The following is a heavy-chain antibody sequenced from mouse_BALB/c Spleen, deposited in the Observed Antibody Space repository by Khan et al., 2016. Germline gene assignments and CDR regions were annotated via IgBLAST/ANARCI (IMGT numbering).Heavy chain of an antibody. V-gene: IGHV3-8*02. D-gene: IGHD2-1*01. J-gene: IGHJ2*01. CDR2: LSYSGST. CDR3: ASMVTTYYFDY. Sequence: EVQLVESGPSLVKPSQTLSLTCSVTGDSITSGYWNWIRKFPGNKLEYMGYLSYSGSTYYNPSPNSRISITRDTSKNQYYLQLNSVTTEYTATYYCASMVTTYYFDYWGQGTTRTGSS. CDR1: GDSITSGY.